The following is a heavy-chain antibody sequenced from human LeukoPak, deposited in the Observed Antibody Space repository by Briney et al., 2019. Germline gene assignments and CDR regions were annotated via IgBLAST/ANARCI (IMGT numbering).Heavy chain of an antibody. D-gene: IGHD3-16*01. CDR2: IKEDGGER. J-gene: IGHJ6*02. Sequence: GGALRLSCAASGFSLYQHWMTWVRQIPGKGLEWVANIKEDGGERNYVDSVKGRFIISRDNTRNSLYLQMNSLRPEDTAIYYCAREDISGPGGRYSYNLDVWGQGTAVTVSS. CDR1: GFSLYQHW. CDR3: AREDISGPGGRYSYNLDV. V-gene: IGHV3-7*01.